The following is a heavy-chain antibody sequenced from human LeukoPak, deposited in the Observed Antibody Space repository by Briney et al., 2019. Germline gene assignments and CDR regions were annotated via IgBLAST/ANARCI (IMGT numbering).Heavy chain of an antibody. CDR3: ARASWVSSIDAVR. Sequence: SETLSLTCTVSGGSISSSSYDWGWIRQPPGKGLEWIGSIYYSGSTYYNPSLKSRVTISVDTSKNQFSLKLSSVTAADTAIYYCARASWVSSIDAVRWGQGTLVTVSS. CDR2: IYYSGST. CDR1: GGSISSSSYD. J-gene: IGHJ4*02. V-gene: IGHV4-39*07. D-gene: IGHD6-13*01.